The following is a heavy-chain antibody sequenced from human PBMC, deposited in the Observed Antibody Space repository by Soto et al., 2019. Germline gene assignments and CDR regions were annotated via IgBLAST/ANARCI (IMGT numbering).Heavy chain of an antibody. CDR3: AIDGGYCGPY. Sequence: RASVQVSCKASGYTFTSNGISCVRQAPGQELEWMGWISAYNGNKKYAQKLQGRVTMTTDTYTNKAYMELRSLRSYDTAAYYWAIDGGYCGPYWGQGTLVTVSS. CDR2: ISAYNGNK. V-gene: IGHV1-18*01. J-gene: IGHJ4*02. CDR1: GYTFTSNG. D-gene: IGHD1-26*01.